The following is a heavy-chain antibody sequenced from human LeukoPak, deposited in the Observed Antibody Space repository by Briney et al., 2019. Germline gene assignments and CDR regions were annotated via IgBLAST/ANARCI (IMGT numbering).Heavy chain of an antibody. J-gene: IGHJ6*02. Sequence: SETLPLTCTVSGGSMSNYYWYWIRQPAGMGLEWIGRIHTSGSTNYNSSLKSRVIISVDTSKNQFSLKLSSVTAADTAVYYCARDCSSAGCYSPSLDVWGQGTTVTVSS. D-gene: IGHD2-2*01. CDR1: GGSMSNYY. CDR2: IHTSGST. V-gene: IGHV4-4*07. CDR3: ARDCSSAGCYSPSLDV.